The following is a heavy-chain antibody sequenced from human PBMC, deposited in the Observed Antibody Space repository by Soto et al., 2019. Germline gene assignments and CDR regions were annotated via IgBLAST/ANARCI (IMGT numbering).Heavy chain of an antibody. CDR3: AVLSVVVPAATEGDVFDY. CDR1: GGSFSGYY. Sequence: SETLSLTCAVYGGSFSGYYWSWIRQPPGKGLEWIGEINHSGSTNYNPSLKSRVTISVDTSKNQFSLKLSSVTAADTAVYYCAVLSVVVPAATEGDVFDYWGQGTLVTVSS. CDR2: INHSGST. V-gene: IGHV4-34*01. J-gene: IGHJ4*02. D-gene: IGHD2-2*01.